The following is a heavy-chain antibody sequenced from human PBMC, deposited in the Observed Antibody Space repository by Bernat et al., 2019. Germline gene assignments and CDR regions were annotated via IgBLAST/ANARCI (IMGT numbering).Heavy chain of an antibody. V-gene: IGHV2-5*02. CDR3: AHRRNQSGSGWNEGTFDF. D-gene: IGHD6-19*01. CDR2: IYWDNDK. J-gene: IGHJ4*02. Sequence: QITLKESGPTLVEPAQTLTLTCSFSGFSLSTTQVGVGWVRQPPGKALEWLALIYWDNDKRYSPSLRSRLSITKDTSKNQVVLSMTNMDPVDTGTYFCAHRRNQSGSGWNEGTFDFWGQGTLVTVSS. CDR1: GFSLSTTQVG.